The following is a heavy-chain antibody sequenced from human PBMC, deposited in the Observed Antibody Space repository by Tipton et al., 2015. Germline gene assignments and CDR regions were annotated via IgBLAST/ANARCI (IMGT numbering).Heavy chain of an antibody. V-gene: IGHV3-7*01. CDR1: GVSISSSNW. J-gene: IGHJ6*02. CDR2: IKQDGTEK. Sequence: LSLTCAISGVSISSSNWWTWVRQAPGKGLEWVASIKQDGTEKYYVDSVKGRFTISRDNAQNSVYLQMKSLRVGDTALYFCARGSYSSSPYYYAMDVWGQGTTVTVSS. D-gene: IGHD6-13*01. CDR3: ARGSYSSSPYYYAMDV.